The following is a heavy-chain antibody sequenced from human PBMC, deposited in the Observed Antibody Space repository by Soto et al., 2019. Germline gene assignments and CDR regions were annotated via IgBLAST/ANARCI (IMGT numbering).Heavy chain of an antibody. CDR2: IYYSGNT. Sequence: SETLSLTCTVSGGSISSYYWSWIRQPPGKGLEWIGYIYYSGNTNYNPSLKSRVTISVDTSKNQFSLELSSVTAADTAVYYCARVTEWLRSYNWFDPWGQGTLVTVSS. CDR1: GGSISSYY. D-gene: IGHD5-12*01. V-gene: IGHV4-59*01. CDR3: ARVTEWLRSYNWFDP. J-gene: IGHJ5*02.